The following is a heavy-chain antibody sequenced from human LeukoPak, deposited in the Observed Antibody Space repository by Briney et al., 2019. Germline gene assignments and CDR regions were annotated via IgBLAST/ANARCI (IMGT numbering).Heavy chain of an antibody. CDR2: INAGNGNT. J-gene: IGHJ4*02. V-gene: IGHV1-3*01. D-gene: IGHD2-15*01. Sequence: ASVKVSCKASGYTFTNYAMHWVRQAPGQRLEWMGWINAGNGNTKYSQKFQGRVTITRDTSASTAYMELSSLRSEDTAVYYCARDEICSGGSYYCLDSWGQGILVTVSS. CDR1: GYTFTNYA. CDR3: ARDEICSGGSYYCLDS.